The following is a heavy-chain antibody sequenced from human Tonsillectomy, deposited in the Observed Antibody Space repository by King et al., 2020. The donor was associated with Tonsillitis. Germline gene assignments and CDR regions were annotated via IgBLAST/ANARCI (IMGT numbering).Heavy chain of an antibody. J-gene: IGHJ6*02. Sequence: VQLVESGGAWVQPGGSLRLSCAASGFAFSSYAMSWVRQAPGKGPEGVSAITDSGSNTYYADSVEGRLTISRDNSKNTLYLQMNSLRAEDTAIYYCARGSWGVGPYYGMDVWGRGTTVTVSS. CDR1: GFAFSSYA. CDR2: ITDSGSNT. CDR3: ARGSWGVGPYYGMDV. D-gene: IGHD1-26*01. V-gene: IGHV3-23*04.